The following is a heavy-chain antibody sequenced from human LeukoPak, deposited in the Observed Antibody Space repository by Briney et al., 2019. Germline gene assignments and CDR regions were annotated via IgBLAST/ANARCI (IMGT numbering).Heavy chain of an antibody. J-gene: IGHJ5*02. CDR1: GYSISSGYY. V-gene: IGHV4-38-2*02. CDR3: ARDAGCSGGSCYAVRWFDP. CDR2: IYHSGST. Sequence: PSETLSLTCTVSGYSISSGYYWGWIRQPPGKGLEWIGSIYHSGSTYYNPSLKSRVTISVDTSKNQFSLKLSSVTAADTAVYYCARDAGCSGGSCYAVRWFDPWGQGTLVTVSS. D-gene: IGHD2-15*01.